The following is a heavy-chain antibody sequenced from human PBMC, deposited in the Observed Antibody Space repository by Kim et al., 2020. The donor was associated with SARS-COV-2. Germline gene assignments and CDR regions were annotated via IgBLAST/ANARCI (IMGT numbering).Heavy chain of an antibody. CDR3: ARGTGIAAAGTN. Sequence: SETLSLTCIVSGGSISSNGYYWGWIRQPPGKGLEWIGSIYYSGSTYYNPSLKSRVTISVDTSKNQFSLKLSSVTAADTAVYYCARGTGIAAAGTNWGQGTLVTVSS. CDR1: GGSISSNGYY. CDR2: IYYSGST. D-gene: IGHD6-13*01. J-gene: IGHJ4*02. V-gene: IGHV4-39*07.